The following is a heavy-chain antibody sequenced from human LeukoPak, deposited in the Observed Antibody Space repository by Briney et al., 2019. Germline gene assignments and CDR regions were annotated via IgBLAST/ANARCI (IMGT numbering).Heavy chain of an antibody. J-gene: IGHJ4*02. CDR3: ARGYATAMVHY. CDR1: GFTFSSYG. CDR2: IWYDGSNK. V-gene: IGHV3-33*01. D-gene: IGHD5-18*01. Sequence: RSLRLSCAASGFTFSSYGMHWVRQAPGKGLEWVAVIWYDGSNKYYADSVKGRFTISRDNSKNTLYLQMNSLRAADTAVYYCARGYATAMVHYWGQGTLVTVSS.